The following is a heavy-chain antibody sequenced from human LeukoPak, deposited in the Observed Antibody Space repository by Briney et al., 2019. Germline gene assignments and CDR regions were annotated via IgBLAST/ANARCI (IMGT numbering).Heavy chain of an antibody. CDR3: ARDDGFSCYSY. J-gene: IGHJ4*02. D-gene: IGHD3/OR15-3a*01. V-gene: IGHV3-7*01. Sequence: GGSLRLSCAASGLTFSNYWMTWVRQAPGKGLGWVANMNLDGSEKYYVDSVKGRFTISRDIAKNSLYQQMNSLTAEYTAVYYCARDDGFSCYSYWGQGTLVTVSS. CDR2: MNLDGSEK. CDR1: GLTFSNYW.